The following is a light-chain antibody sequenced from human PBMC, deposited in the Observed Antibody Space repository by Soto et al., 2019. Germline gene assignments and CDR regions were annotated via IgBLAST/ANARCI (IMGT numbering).Light chain of an antibody. CDR3: GSHAGNSNLV. J-gene: IGLJ3*02. CDR2: EVT. V-gene: IGLV2-8*01. Sequence: QSALTQPPSASGPPGQSVTISCTGTSTDVGAYNYVSWYQQHPGKAPKLVIYEVTKRPSGVPDRFSGSKSGNTASLTVSGLQAEDEADYYCGSHAGNSNLVFGGGTKLTVL. CDR1: STDVGAYNY.